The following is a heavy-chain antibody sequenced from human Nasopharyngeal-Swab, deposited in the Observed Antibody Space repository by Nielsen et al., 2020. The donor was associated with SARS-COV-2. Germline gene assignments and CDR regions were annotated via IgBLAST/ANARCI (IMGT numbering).Heavy chain of an antibody. CDR1: GFTFSGYA. J-gene: IGHJ4*02. CDR3: AKSMAYFQLSGTYNLDL. CDR2: IPSDESDK. Sequence: GESLKISCAASGFTFSGYAMHWVRQAAGKVLEWVAVIPSDESDKYYADSVKGRFTVSRDSSKNTVYLQMNSLRPDDTAVYFCAKSMAYFQLSGTYNLDLWGQGTLVTVSS. D-gene: IGHD2-21*01. V-gene: IGHV3-30*18.